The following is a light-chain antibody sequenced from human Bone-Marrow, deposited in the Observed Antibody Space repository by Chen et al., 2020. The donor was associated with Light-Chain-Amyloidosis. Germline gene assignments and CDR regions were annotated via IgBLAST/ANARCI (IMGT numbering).Light chain of an antibody. CDR1: QTISSNY. CDR2: GSS. CDR3: QQYGTSPLI. Sequence: EIVLTQSPGTLSLSPGEGANLSCRASQTISSNYLTWYQQQFGQAPRLLIYGSSSRATGIPDRFTGSGSGTDFTLTINRLEPEDFAMYYCQQYGTSPLIFGGGTKVEIK. J-gene: IGKJ4*01. V-gene: IGKV3-20*01.